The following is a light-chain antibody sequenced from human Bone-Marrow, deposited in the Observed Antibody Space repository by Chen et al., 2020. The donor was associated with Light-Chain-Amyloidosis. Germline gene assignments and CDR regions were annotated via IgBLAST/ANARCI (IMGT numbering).Light chain of an antibody. CDR1: SGSIATNY. Sequence: NFMLTKPHSVSESPGKTVIISCTRSSGSIATNYVQWYQQRPGSSPTTVIYEDYQRPSGVPDRFSGSIDRSSNSASLTISGLKTEDEADYYCQSYQGSSQGVFGGGTKLTVL. V-gene: IGLV6-57*01. J-gene: IGLJ3*02. CDR3: QSYQGSSQGV. CDR2: EDY.